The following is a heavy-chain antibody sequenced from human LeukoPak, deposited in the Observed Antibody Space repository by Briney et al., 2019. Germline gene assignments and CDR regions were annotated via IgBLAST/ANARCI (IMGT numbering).Heavy chain of an antibody. CDR1: GYTFTGYY. Sequence: ASVKVSCKASGYTFTGYYMHWVRQAPGQGLEWMGWINPNSGGTNYAQKFQGRVTMTRDTSISTAYMELSRLRSDDTAVYYCARVRAVGGARNNPLFYWGQGTLVTVSS. CDR2: INPNSGGT. D-gene: IGHD3-16*01. J-gene: IGHJ4*02. V-gene: IGHV1-2*02. CDR3: ARVRAVGGARNNPLFY.